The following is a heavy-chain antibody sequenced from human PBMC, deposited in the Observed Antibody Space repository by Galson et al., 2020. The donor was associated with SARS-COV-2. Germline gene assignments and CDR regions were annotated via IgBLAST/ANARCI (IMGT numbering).Heavy chain of an antibody. J-gene: IGHJ4*02. V-gene: IGHV4-59*01. CDR3: ARGDWTQTVLFDY. Sequence: SETLSLTCTVSGASISGYYWTWIRQPPGKGLEYIGYIYYTGSINYNPSLKSRLTISVDTSKNQFSLKLSSVTAADTAVYYCARGDWTQTVLFDYWGQGTLVTVSS. D-gene: IGHD1-1*01. CDR2: IYYTGSI. CDR1: GASISGYY.